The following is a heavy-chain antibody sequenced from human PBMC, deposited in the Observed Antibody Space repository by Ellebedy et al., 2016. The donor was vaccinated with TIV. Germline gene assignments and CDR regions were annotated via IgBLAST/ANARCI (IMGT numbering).Heavy chain of an antibody. CDR3: AKELVSRDSLSLDY. J-gene: IGHJ4*02. D-gene: IGHD3-9*01. Sequence: GESLKISCAASGFTFSSYAMAWVRQAPGKGLEWVAAIRSDGNTHYAHSVKGRFTGSRDSSKNTLLLHMNSLRVEDTAVYYCAKELVSRDSLSLDYWGLGTLVTVSS. CDR2: IRSDGNT. CDR1: GFTFSSYA. V-gene: IGHV3-23*01.